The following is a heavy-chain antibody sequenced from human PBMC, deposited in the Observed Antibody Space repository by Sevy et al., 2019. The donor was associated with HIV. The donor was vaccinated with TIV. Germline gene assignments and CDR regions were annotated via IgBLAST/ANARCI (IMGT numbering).Heavy chain of an antibody. D-gene: IGHD5-12*01. V-gene: IGHV3-30*04. CDR1: GFTFSSYA. J-gene: IGHJ4*02. CDR2: ISYDGSNK. CDR3: ARGHPGATRHVDY. Sequence: GGSLRLSCAASGFTFSSYAMHWVRQAPGKGLEWVAVISYDGSNKYYADSVKGRFTISRDNSKNTLYLQMNSLRAEDTAVYYCARGHPGATRHVDYWGQGTLVTVFS.